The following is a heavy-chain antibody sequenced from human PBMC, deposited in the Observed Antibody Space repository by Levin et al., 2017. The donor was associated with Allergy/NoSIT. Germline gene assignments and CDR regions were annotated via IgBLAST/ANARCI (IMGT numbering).Heavy chain of an antibody. J-gene: IGHJ5*02. Sequence: SQTLSLTCAVYGGSFSGYYWSWIRQPPGKGLEWIGEINHSGSTNYNPSLKSRVTISVDTSKNQFSLKLSSVTAADTAVYYCASSGYSYGTNWFDPWGQGTLVTVSS. CDR1: GGSFSGYY. CDR3: ASSGYSYGTNWFDP. CDR2: INHSGST. D-gene: IGHD5-18*01. V-gene: IGHV4-34*01.